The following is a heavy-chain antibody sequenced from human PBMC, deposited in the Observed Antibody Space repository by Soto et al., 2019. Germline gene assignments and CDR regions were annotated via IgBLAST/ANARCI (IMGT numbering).Heavy chain of an antibody. CDR3: ARSALYYDFWSGYYTTPRDYFDY. D-gene: IGHD3-3*01. V-gene: IGHV1-2*02. J-gene: IGHJ4*02. Sequence: AAVKVSCKASGYTFTGYYMHWVRRAAGQGLEWMGWINPNSGGTNYAQKFQGRVTMTRDTSISTAYMELSRLRSDDTAVYYCARSALYYDFWSGYYTTPRDYFDYWGQGTLVTVSS. CDR1: GYTFTGYY. CDR2: INPNSGGT.